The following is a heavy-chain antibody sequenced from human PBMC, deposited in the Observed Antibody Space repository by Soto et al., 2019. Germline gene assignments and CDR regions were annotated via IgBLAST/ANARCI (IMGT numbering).Heavy chain of an antibody. V-gene: IGHV1-18*01. CDR2: ISAYNGNT. D-gene: IGHD3-22*01. J-gene: IGHJ6*02. CDR1: GYTFTSYG. CDR3: ARGNYYDSLDYYYGMDV. Sequence: ASVKVSCKASGYTFTSYGISWVRQAPGQGLEWMGWISAYNGNTNYAQKLQGRVTMTTDTSTSTAYMELRSLRSDDTAVYYCARGNYYDSLDYYYGMDVWGQGTTVTVSS.